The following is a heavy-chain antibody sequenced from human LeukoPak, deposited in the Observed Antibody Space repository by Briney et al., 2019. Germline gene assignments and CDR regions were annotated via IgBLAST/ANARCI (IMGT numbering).Heavy chain of an antibody. V-gene: IGHV1-2*02. J-gene: IGHJ6*02. Sequence: ASVKVSCKASGYTFTGYYMHWVRQAPGQGLEWMGWINPNSGGTNYAQKFQGRVTMTRDTSISTAYMELSRLRSDDTAVYYCARDLHPLYSSSNYYYYGMDVWGQGTTVTVSS. CDR2: INPNSGGT. CDR3: ARDLHPLYSSSNYYYYGMDV. D-gene: IGHD6-13*01. CDR1: GYTFTGYY.